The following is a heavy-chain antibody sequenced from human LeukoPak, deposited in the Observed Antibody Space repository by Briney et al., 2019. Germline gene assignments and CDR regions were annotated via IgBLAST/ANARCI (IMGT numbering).Heavy chain of an antibody. Sequence: GGSLRLSCAASGFTFSSYGMDWVRQAPGKGLEWVAVIWYDGSNKYYADSVKGRFTISRDNSKNTLYLQMNSLRVEDTAVYYCARDSPSGYYEKFAYWGQGTLVTVSS. D-gene: IGHD3-22*01. V-gene: IGHV3-33*01. CDR3: ARDSPSGYYEKFAY. CDR1: GFTFSSYG. CDR2: IWYDGSNK. J-gene: IGHJ4*02.